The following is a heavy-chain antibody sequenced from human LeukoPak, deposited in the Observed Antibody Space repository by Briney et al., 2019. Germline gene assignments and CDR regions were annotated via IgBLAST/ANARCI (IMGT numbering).Heavy chain of an antibody. D-gene: IGHD4-17*01. CDR3: AKAGSYGDADSNDAFDI. CDR1: GFTFDDYA. V-gene: IGHV3-9*01. CDR2: ISWNSGSI. Sequence: PGGSLRLSCAASGFTFDDYAMHWVRQAPGKGLEWVSGISWNSGSIGYADSVKGRFTISRDNAKNSLYLQMNSLRAEDTALYYCAKAGSYGDADSNDAFDIWGQGTMVTVSS. J-gene: IGHJ3*02.